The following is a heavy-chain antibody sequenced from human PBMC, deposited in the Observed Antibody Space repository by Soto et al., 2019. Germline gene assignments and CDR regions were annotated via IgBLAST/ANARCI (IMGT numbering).Heavy chain of an antibody. CDR1: GFTFSSYA. CDR2: ISYDGSNK. D-gene: IGHD6-13*01. V-gene: IGHV3-30-3*01. CDR3: ARDSAYGSSWYEVPYYYYGMDV. Sequence: PGGSLRLSCAASGFTFSSYAMHWVRQAPGKGLEWVAVISYDGSNKYYADSVKGRFTISRDNSKNTLYLQMNSLRAEDTAVYYCARDSAYGSSWYEVPYYYYGMDVWGQGTKVTVSS. J-gene: IGHJ6*02.